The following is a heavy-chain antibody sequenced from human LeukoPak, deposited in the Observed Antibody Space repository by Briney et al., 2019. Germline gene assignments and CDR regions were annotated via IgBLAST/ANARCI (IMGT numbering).Heavy chain of an antibody. V-gene: IGHV4-34*01. CDR3: ARGVPATAAGSPIRYYYYGRR. D-gene: IGHD6-13*01. Sequence: ASETLSLTCAVYGGSFSGYCWSWIRQPPGKGLEWIGEINHSGSTNYNPSLKSRVTISVDTSKNQFSLKLSSVTAADTAVYYCARGVPATAAGSPIRYYYYGRRLGPRDHGHRLL. CDR2: INHSGST. J-gene: IGHJ6*02. CDR1: GGSFSGYC.